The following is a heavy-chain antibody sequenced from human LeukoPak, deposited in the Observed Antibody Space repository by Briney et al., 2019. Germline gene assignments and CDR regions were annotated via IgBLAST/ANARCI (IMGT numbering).Heavy chain of an antibody. D-gene: IGHD2-2*01. Sequence: PGGSLRLSCAASGFTFSSYEMNWVRLAPGKGLEWVSYISTTGATIYYADSVKGRFTISRDNSKNTLYLQINSLRAEDTAVYYCARADCSSTSCQGDYWGQGTLVTVSS. CDR2: ISTTGATI. J-gene: IGHJ4*02. CDR3: ARADCSSTSCQGDY. V-gene: IGHV3-48*03. CDR1: GFTFSSYE.